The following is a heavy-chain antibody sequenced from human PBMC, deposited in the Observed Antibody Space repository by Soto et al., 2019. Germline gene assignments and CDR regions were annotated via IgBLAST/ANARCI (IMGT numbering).Heavy chain of an antibody. V-gene: IGHV6-1*01. CDR1: GDSVPSNSAA. CDR2: TYYRSKWYN. J-gene: IGHJ6*02. Sequence: SQTLSLTCAISGDSVPSNSAAWNWIRQSPSRGLEWLGRTYYRSKWYNDYAVSVKSRITINPDTSKNQFSLQLNSVTPEDTAVYYCARGGYSSGWYDYYGMDVWGQGTTVTVSS. CDR3: ARGGYSSGWYDYYGMDV. D-gene: IGHD6-19*01.